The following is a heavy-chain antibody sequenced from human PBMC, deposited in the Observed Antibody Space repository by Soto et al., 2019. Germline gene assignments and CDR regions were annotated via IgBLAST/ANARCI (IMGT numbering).Heavy chain of an antibody. D-gene: IGHD1-26*01. Sequence: QVQLQESGPGLVKPSGTLSLTCTVSGGSMTSSNWWNWVRQSPGKGLEWIGEAHHSGRTNYNPSPXSXVXIXXDKSKNHFSLKLSSVTAADTAVYYCARAEATGLDYWGQGTLVTVSS. CDR3: ARAEATGLDY. CDR1: GGSMTSSNW. V-gene: IGHV4-4*02. J-gene: IGHJ4*02. CDR2: AHHSGRT.